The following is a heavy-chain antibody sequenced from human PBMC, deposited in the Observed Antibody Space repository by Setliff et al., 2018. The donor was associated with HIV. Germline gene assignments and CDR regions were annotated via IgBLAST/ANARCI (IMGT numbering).Heavy chain of an antibody. Sequence: KTSETLSLTCTVSDGSVSSTGYSWGWIRQAPGKGLEWIGSMHYSKSTYYNPSLNGRVTISVDTAKNQFSLKLSSVTAADTAVYYCAAATTLLSPRAWGQGTLVTVSS. CDR3: AAATTLLSPRA. V-gene: IGHV4-39*07. D-gene: IGHD2-15*01. CDR1: DGSVSSTGYS. J-gene: IGHJ5*02. CDR2: MHYSKST.